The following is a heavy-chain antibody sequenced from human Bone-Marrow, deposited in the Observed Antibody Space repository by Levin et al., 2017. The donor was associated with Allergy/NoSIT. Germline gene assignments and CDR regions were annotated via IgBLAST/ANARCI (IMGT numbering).Heavy chain of an antibody. CDR3: ARAAFGDIVVVPVPYNYYDYGMDV. CDR2: ISYDGSNK. J-gene: IGHJ6*02. CDR1: GFTFSSYA. V-gene: IGHV3-30*04. Sequence: HSGGSLRLSCAASGFTFSSYAMHWVRQAPGKGLEWVAVISYDGSNKYYADSVKGRFTISRDNSKNTLYLQMNSLRAEDTAVYYCARAAFGDIVVVPVPYNYYDYGMDVWGQGTTVTVSS. D-gene: IGHD2-2*01.